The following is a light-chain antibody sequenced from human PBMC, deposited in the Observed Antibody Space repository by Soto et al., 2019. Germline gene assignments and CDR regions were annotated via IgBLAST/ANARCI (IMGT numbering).Light chain of an antibody. CDR2: AAS. V-gene: IGKV1-39*01. CDR3: QQSYSASVT. J-gene: IGKJ1*01. Sequence: DIRVTQSPSSLSASVGDRVTITCRTSQTLMNYLNWYQQKPGKAPKLLIYAASNLQSGVPSRFSGSGSGTDFTLTISNLQPEDFATYYCQQSYSASVTFGQGTEVVIK. CDR1: QTLMNY.